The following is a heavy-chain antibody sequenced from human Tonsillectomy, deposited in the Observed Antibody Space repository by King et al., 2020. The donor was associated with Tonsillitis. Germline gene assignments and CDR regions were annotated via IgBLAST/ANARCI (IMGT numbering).Heavy chain of an antibody. D-gene: IGHD4-23*01. Sequence: VQLVESGGGLVKPGGSLRLSCAASGFTFRNYSMNWVRQAPGKGLEWVSSISSSSSYIYYADSVKGRFTISRDNAKNSLYLQMNSLRAEDTAVYYCARDRGAPGGNSGFDYWGQGTLVTVSS. CDR1: GFTFRNYS. V-gene: IGHV3-21*01. CDR2: ISSSSSYI. CDR3: ARDRGAPGGNSGFDY. J-gene: IGHJ4*02.